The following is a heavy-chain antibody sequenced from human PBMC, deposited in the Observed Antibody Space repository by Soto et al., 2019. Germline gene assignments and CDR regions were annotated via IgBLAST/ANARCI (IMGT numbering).Heavy chain of an antibody. J-gene: IGHJ3*02. CDR2: IRSKAYGGTT. CDR3: TRGGGLGIAARPRFDAFDI. Sequence: PGGSLRLSCTASGFTFGDYAMSWFRQAPGKGLEWVGFIRSKAYGGTTEYAASVKGRFTISRDDSKSIAYLQMNSLKTEDTAVYYCTRGGGLGIAARPRFDAFDIWGQGTMVTVSS. D-gene: IGHD6-6*01. CDR1: GFTFGDYA. V-gene: IGHV3-49*03.